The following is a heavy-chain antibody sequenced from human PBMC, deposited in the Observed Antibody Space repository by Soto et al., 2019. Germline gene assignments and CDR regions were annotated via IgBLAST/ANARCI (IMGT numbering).Heavy chain of an antibody. CDR1: GFTFSSYG. V-gene: IGHV3-33*01. CDR2: IWYDGSNK. J-gene: IGHJ3*02. CDR3: ARRAMASKTDAFDI. Sequence: GGSLRLSCAASGFTFSSYGMHWVRQAPGKGLEWVAVIWYDGSNKYYADSVKGRFTISRTNSENTLYLQMNSLRAEDTAVYYCARRAMASKTDAFDIWGHGTMVTVS.